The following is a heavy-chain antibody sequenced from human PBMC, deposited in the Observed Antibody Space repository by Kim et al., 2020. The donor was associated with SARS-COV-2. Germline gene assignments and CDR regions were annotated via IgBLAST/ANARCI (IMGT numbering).Heavy chain of an antibody. V-gene: IGHV4-4*02. J-gene: IGHJ4*02. CDR2: IYHSGST. Sequence: SETLSLTCAVSGGSISSSNWWSWVRQPPGKGLEWIGEIYHSGSTNYNPSLKSRVTISVDKSKNQFSLKLSSVTAADTAVYHCARGGSYDYVWGSYRSYYFDYWGQGTLVTVSS. CDR1: GGSISSSNW. D-gene: IGHD3-16*02. CDR3: ARGGSYDYVWGSYRSYYFDY.